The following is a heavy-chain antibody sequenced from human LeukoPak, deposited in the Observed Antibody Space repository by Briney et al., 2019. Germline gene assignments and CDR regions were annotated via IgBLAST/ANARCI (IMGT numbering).Heavy chain of an antibody. Sequence: GGSLRLSCAASGFTFRTYAMHWVRQAPGKGLEWVAVVSYDGSNKYYADSVKGRFTISRDNSKNTLYLQMNSLRAEDTALYYCARDPPRGAPGIAVAGTGYWGQGTLVTVSS. CDR2: VSYDGSNK. J-gene: IGHJ4*02. CDR3: ARDPPRGAPGIAVAGTGY. D-gene: IGHD6-19*01. V-gene: IGHV3-33*05. CDR1: GFTFRTYA.